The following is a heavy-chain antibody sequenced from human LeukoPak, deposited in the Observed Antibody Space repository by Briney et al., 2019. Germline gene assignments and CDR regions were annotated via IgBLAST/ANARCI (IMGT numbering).Heavy chain of an antibody. CDR3: ARDFAVYYYGSGSYYKWFDP. Sequence: SGTLSLTCTVSGGSISSGSYYWSWIRQPAGKGLEWIGRIYTSGSTNYNPSLKSRVTISVDTSKNQFSLKLSSVTAADTAVYYCARDFAVYYYGSGSYYKWFDPWGQGTLVTVSS. CDR2: IYTSGST. J-gene: IGHJ5*02. V-gene: IGHV4-61*02. D-gene: IGHD3-10*01. CDR1: GGSISSGSYY.